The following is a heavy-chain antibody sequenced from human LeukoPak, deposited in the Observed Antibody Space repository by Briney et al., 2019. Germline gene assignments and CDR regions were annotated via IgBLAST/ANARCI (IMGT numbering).Heavy chain of an antibody. CDR3: ARPTEGYCSSASCFGFSYSYYMDV. J-gene: IGHJ6*03. V-gene: IGHV4-59*01. CDR1: GGSISSYY. Sequence: PSETLSLTCTVSGGSISSYYWSWIRQPPGKGLEWIGYIYYSGSTNYNPSLKSRVTISVDTSKNQFSLKLSSVIAADTAVYYCARPTEGYCSSASCFGFSYSYYMDVWGKGTTVTISS. CDR2: IYYSGST. D-gene: IGHD2-2*01.